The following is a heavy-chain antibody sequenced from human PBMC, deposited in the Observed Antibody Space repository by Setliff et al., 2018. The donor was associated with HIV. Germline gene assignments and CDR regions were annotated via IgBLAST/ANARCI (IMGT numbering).Heavy chain of an antibody. CDR1: GFTFSSFA. CDR3: AFDSRGYYSDQEAGDGEFFQQ. J-gene: IGHJ1*01. V-gene: IGHV3-23*03. D-gene: IGHD3-22*01. Sequence: PGGSLRLSCAASGFTFSSFALNRVRLAPGKGLEWVSVIGNGDNTTYYADSVKGRFSVSRDNSNNTLYLQMHSLRAEDTAVYYCAFDSRGYYSDQEAGDGEFFQQWGQGTLVTVSS. CDR2: IGNGDNTT.